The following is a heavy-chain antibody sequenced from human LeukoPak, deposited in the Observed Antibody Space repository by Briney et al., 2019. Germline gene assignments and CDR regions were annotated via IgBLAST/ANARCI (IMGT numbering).Heavy chain of an antibody. J-gene: IGHJ4*02. CDR2: IYYSGST. D-gene: IGHD3-22*01. V-gene: IGHV4-39*07. CDR3: ARERAYYDSSGYAPSIDY. Sequence: PSETLSLTCTVSGGSISSSSYYWGWIRQPPGKGLEWIGSIYYSGSTYYNPSLKSRVTISVDTSKNQFSLKLSSVTAADTAVYYCARERAYYDSSGYAPSIDYWGQGTLVTVSS. CDR1: GGSISSSSYY.